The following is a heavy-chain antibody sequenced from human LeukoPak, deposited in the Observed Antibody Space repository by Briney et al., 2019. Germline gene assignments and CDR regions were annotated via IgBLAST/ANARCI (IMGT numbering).Heavy chain of an antibody. J-gene: IGHJ4*02. CDR2: ISYNGSNK. CDR3: AKVVGATTRGYFDY. Sequence: GGSLRLSCAASGFTFSKYAMHWVRQAPGKGLEWVAVISYNGSNKYYADSVKGRFTISRDNSKNTLYLQMNSLRAEDTAVYYCAKVVGATTRGYFDYWGQGTLVTVSS. CDR1: GFTFSKYA. D-gene: IGHD1-26*01. V-gene: IGHV3-30*04.